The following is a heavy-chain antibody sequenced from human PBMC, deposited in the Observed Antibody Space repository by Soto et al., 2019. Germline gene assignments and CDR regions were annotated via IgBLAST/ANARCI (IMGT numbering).Heavy chain of an antibody. CDR1: GFTFSSYW. Sequence: GGSLRLSCAASGFTFSSYWMSWVRQAPGKGLEWVANIKQDGSEKYYVDSVKGRFTISRDNAKNSLYLQMNSLRAEDTAVYYCAREPIKYCSSTSCYEVDEMNTFDYWGQGTLVTVSS. V-gene: IGHV3-7*01. CDR2: IKQDGSEK. CDR3: AREPIKYCSSTSCYEVDEMNTFDY. D-gene: IGHD2-2*01. J-gene: IGHJ4*02.